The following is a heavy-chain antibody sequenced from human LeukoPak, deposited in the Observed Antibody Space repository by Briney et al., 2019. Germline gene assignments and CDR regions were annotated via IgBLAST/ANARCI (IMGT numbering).Heavy chain of an antibody. CDR1: GFTFSSYA. J-gene: IGHJ4*02. D-gene: IGHD2-21*02. Sequence: GGSLRLSCAASGFTFSSYAMHRVRQAPGKGLEWVAVISYDGSNKYYADSVKGRFTFSRDNSKNTLYLQMNSLRAEDTAVYYCAREGDYYFDYWGQGTLVTVSS. CDR3: AREGDYYFDY. V-gene: IGHV3-30-3*01. CDR2: ISYDGSNK.